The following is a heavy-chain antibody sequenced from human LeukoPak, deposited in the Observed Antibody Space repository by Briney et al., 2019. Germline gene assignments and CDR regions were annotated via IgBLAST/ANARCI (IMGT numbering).Heavy chain of an antibody. J-gene: IGHJ5*02. Sequence: GGSLRLSCAASGCTCRPYWMYWNLQAPGKGLYWVSRINSDASSISYVDSVRGRFTISRDNAKNTLYLQMNSLRIEDTAVYYFSFFKQGTAYDILTGPSWGQGTLVTVSS. D-gene: IGHD3-9*01. CDR3: SFFKQGTAYDILTGPS. CDR1: GCTCRPYW. CDR2: INSDASSI. V-gene: IGHV3-74*01.